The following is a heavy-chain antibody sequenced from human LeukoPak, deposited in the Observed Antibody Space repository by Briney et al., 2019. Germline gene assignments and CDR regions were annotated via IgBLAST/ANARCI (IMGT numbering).Heavy chain of an antibody. V-gene: IGHV3-23*01. CDR2: ISSSGVTT. CDR1: GFTFSNYA. Sequence: PGGSLRLSCAASGFTFSNYAINWVREAPGKGLEGSSTISSSGVTTYYADSVKGRFTISRDNSKNTLYLQMNSLRGEDTAVYYCAKAPANSVDTAMGTFDYWGQGTLVTVSS. D-gene: IGHD5-18*01. J-gene: IGHJ4*02. CDR3: AKAPANSVDTAMGTFDY.